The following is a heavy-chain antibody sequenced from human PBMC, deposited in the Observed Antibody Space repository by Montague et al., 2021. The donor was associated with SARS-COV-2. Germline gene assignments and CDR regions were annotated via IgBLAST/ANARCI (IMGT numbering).Heavy chain of an antibody. D-gene: IGHD3-9*01. CDR1: GFSLSTSGMC. V-gene: IGHV2-70*11. J-gene: IGHJ6*02. CDR3: ARRTYDILTGYDYGMDV. Sequence: PALVKPTQTLTLTCTFSGFSLSTSGMCVSWIRQPPGKALEWLARIDWDDDKYYSTSPKTRLTTSKDTSKNQVVLTMTNMDPVDTATYYCARRTYDILTGYDYGMDVWGQGTTVTVSS. CDR2: IDWDDDK.